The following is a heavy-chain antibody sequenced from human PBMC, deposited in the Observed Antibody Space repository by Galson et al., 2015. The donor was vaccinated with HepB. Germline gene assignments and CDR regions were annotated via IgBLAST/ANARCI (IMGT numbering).Heavy chain of an antibody. D-gene: IGHD3-3*01. Sequence: QVPGQGLEWMGIINPTGGSTTYTQKFQGRVTMTRDRSAGTVYMELSSLRSEDTAVYYCAGESGSSSRYFDYWGQGTLVTVSS. CDR2: INPTGGST. J-gene: IGHJ4*02. V-gene: IGHV1-46*03. CDR3: AGESGSSSRYFDY.